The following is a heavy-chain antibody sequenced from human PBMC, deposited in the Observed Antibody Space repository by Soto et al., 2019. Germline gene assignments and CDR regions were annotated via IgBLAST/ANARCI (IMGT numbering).Heavy chain of an antibody. J-gene: IGHJ4*02. CDR3: TKGAERTVQRFLDWVCGH. CDR1: GFTFSNAW. V-gene: IGHV3-15*07. Sequence: GVSLRLSCAASGFTFSNAWMSWVRQAPGKWLEWVGLIKTKADGGTPDYAAPVKGLVTISVDKSISTAYLQWNSLQASDTATYYCTKGAERTVQRFLDWVCGHWGQGTPVTVSS. D-gene: IGHD3-9*01. CDR2: IKTKADGGTP.